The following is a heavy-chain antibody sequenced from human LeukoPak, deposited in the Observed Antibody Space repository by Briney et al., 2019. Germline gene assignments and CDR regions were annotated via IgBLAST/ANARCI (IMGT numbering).Heavy chain of an antibody. V-gene: IGHV1-18*01. CDR1: GYTFTSYG. Sequence: ASVKVSCKASGYTFTSYGISWVRQAPGQGLEWMGWISAYNGNTNYAQKLQGRVTMTTDTSTSTAYVELRSLRSDDTAVYYCAREAYGTYFDYWGQGTLVTVSS. CDR3: AREAYGTYFDY. CDR2: ISAYNGNT. J-gene: IGHJ4*02. D-gene: IGHD4-17*01.